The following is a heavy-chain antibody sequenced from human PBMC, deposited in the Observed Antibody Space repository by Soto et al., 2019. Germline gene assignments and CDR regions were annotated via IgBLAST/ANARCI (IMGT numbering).Heavy chain of an antibody. V-gene: IGHV1-3*05. CDR2: INAGKGNT. CDR3: ARADYYI. Sequence: QVQLVQSGAEEKKPGASVKVSCKASGYTFTSYAMHWVRQAPGQRLEWMGWINAGKGNTKYSQKFQGRVTITRDTSASTAYMELSSLRSVDTAVYYCARADYYIWGQGTMVTVSS. J-gene: IGHJ3*02. CDR1: GYTFTSYA. D-gene: IGHD3-16*01.